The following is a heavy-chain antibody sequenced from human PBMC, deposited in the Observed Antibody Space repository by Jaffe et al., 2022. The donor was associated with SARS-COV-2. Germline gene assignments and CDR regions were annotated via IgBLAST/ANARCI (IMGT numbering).Heavy chain of an antibody. Sequence: QVQLQQWGAGLLKPSETLSLTCAVYGGSFSGYYWSWIRQPPGKGLEWIGEINHSGSTNYNPSLKSRVTISVDTSKNQFSLKLSSVTAADTAVYYCARGDGSGSYYNGGGARWYYYYGMDVWGQGTTVTVSS. D-gene: IGHD3-10*01. V-gene: IGHV4-34*01. CDR1: GGSFSGYY. CDR3: ARGDGSGSYYNGGGARWYYYYGMDV. CDR2: INHSGST. J-gene: IGHJ6*02.